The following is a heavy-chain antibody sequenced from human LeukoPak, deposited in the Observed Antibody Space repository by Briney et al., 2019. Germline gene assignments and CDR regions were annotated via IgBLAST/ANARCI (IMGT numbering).Heavy chain of an antibody. Sequence: PSETLSLTCAVYGGSFRGYYWSWIRQPPGKGLEWIEEINHSGSTNYNPSLKSRVTIPVDTSKNQFSLKLSSVTAADTAVYYCASGYQLPYYWGQGTLVTVSS. V-gene: IGHV4-34*01. CDR2: INHSGST. J-gene: IGHJ4*02. D-gene: IGHD2-2*01. CDR3: ASGYQLPYY. CDR1: GGSFRGYY.